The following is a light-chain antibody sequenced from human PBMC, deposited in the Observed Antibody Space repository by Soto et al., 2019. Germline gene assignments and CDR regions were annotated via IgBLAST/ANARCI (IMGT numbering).Light chain of an antibody. V-gene: IGKV3-15*01. J-gene: IGKJ4*01. CDR3: QQYNNWPLT. CDR1: QSVSSN. Sequence: EIVMTQSPATLSVSPGERATLSCRASQSVSSNLAWYQQKPGQTPRLLIYDASSRATCIPARFSGSGSGTDFTLTISSLQSEDFAVYYCQQYNNWPLTFGGGTNVEIK. CDR2: DAS.